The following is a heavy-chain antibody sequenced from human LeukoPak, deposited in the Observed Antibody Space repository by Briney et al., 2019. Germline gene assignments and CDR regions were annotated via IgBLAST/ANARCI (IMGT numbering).Heavy chain of an antibody. V-gene: IGHV3-30*04. D-gene: IGHD2-15*01. CDR2: ILYVGSKI. CDR1: GFTLSIYS. CDR3: ARGLHRRCSGGICYQPFDY. Sequence: SLRLSGAASGFTLSIYSIHWVGRPPDKRVLSVSVILYVGSKIYYADSVKGRFTISRDNSRNTLYLQMNSLRAEDSAVYYCARGLHRRCSGGICYQPFDYWGQGTLVTVSS. J-gene: IGHJ4*02.